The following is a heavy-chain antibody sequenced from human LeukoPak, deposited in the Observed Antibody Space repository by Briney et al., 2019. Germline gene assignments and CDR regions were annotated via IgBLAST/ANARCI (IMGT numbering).Heavy chain of an antibody. J-gene: IGHJ4*02. D-gene: IGHD2-15*01. CDR2: ISGSGGVT. V-gene: IGHV3-23*01. Sequence: GGSLRLSCAAYGFTFSSYVMSWVRQAPGKGLEWVSIISGSGGVTEYADSVKGRFATSRDNSRNTLYLQMNSLRAEDTAVYYCAKGRSIGSHYFDSRGQGTLVTVSS. CDR1: GFTFSSYV. CDR3: AKGRSIGSHYFDS.